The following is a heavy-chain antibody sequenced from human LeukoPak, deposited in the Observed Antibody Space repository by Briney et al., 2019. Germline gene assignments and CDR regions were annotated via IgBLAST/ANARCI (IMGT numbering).Heavy chain of an antibody. CDR2: IGTGGDT. Sequence: GGSLRLSCAASGFTFSAHAMHWVRQPTGKGLEWVSAIGTGGDTFYPGSVKGRFTISRDNSKNTLYLQMNSLRAEDTAVYHCAKDLVWRPAGYFQHWGQGTLVTVSS. CDR1: GFTFSAHA. CDR3: AKDLVWRPAGYFQH. D-gene: IGHD2-2*01. V-gene: IGHV3-13*01. J-gene: IGHJ1*01.